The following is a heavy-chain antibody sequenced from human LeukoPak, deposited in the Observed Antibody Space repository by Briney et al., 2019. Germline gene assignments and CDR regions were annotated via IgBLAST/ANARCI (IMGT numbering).Heavy chain of an antibody. CDR1: GYTFTSYG. V-gene: IGHV1-18*01. Sequence: ASVKVSCTASGYTFTSYGISWVRQAPGQGLEWMGWISAYNGNTNYAQKFQGRLTMTTDTSTSTAYMELRSLRSDDTAVYYCARGTPSGTYLYWGQGTLVTVSS. CDR3: ARGTPSGTYLY. CDR2: ISAYNGNT. D-gene: IGHD1-26*01. J-gene: IGHJ4*02.